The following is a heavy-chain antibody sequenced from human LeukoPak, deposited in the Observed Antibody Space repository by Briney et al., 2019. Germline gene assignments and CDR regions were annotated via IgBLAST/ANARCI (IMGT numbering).Heavy chain of an antibody. CDR1: GFTFSSYG. V-gene: IGHV3-30*03. CDR3: ATSIGDVEMAMAV. D-gene: IGHD5-24*01. Sequence: GGSLRLSCAASGFTFSSYGVHWVRQAPGKGLEWVAVISYDGSNKYYADSVKGRFTISRDNSKNTLYLQMNSLRAEDTAVYYCATSIGDVEMAMAVWGQGTLVTVSS. J-gene: IGHJ4*02. CDR2: ISYDGSNK.